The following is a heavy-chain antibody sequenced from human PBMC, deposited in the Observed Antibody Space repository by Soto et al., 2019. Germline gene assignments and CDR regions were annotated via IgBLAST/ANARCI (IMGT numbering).Heavy chain of an antibody. CDR2: IYYSGST. V-gene: IGHV4-30-4*01. Sequence: QVQLQESGPGLVKPSQTLSLTCTVSGGSISSGDYYWSWIRQPPGKGLEWIGYIYYSGSTYYNPSLKSRVTISXXTXKXXFSLKLSSVTAADTAVYYCARAMTTVTTSADAFDLWGQGTMVTVSS. CDR3: ARAMTTVTTSADAFDL. J-gene: IGHJ3*01. CDR1: GGSISSGDYY. D-gene: IGHD4-17*01.